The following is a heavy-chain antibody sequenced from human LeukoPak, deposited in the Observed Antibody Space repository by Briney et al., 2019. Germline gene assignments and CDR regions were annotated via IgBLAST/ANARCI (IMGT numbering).Heavy chain of an antibody. V-gene: IGHV3-23*01. Sequence: GGSLRLSCATSGFTFSSYGMSWVRQAPGKGLEWISAISAVGDSTYYADSVRGRYTISKNASKTTLFLQMNSLSAEDTAIYYCAAPPRAGARPPYDYWGHGAQVTVSS. CDR3: AAPPRAGARPPYDY. CDR1: GFTFSSYG. D-gene: IGHD6-6*01. J-gene: IGHJ4*01. CDR2: ISAVGDST.